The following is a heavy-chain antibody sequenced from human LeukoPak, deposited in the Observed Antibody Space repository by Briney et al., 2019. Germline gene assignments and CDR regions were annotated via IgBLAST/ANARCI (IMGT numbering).Heavy chain of an antibody. Sequence: GASVKVSCKTSGYMFTSYGISWVRQAPGQGLEWMGWISAYNGNTNYAQKLQGRVTMTTDTSTSTAYMELRSLRSDDTAVYYCAKEGYTSGWYQVLSLFDYWGQGTLVTVSS. CDR1: GYMFTSYG. J-gene: IGHJ4*02. V-gene: IGHV1-18*01. CDR3: AKEGYTSGWYQVLSLFDY. CDR2: ISAYNGNT. D-gene: IGHD6-19*01.